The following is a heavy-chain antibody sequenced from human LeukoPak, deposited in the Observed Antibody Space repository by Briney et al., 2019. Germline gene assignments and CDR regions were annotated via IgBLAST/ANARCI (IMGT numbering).Heavy chain of an antibody. CDR3: AKSPELVGTNAFDI. J-gene: IGHJ3*02. D-gene: IGHD2-15*01. CDR1: GFTFSIYW. V-gene: IGHV3-7*03. CDR2: VKQDGSEK. Sequence: GGSLRLSCAASGFTFSIYWMSWVRQAPGKGLEWVANVKQDGSEKFYVDSVKGRFTISRDNAKNSLYLQMNSLRAEDTAVYYCAKSPELVGTNAFDIWGQGTMVTVSS.